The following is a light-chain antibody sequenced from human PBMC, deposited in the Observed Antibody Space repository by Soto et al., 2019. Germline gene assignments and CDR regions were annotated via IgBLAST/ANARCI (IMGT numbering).Light chain of an antibody. CDR3: QQYDNTAWT. CDR2: GAS. J-gene: IGKJ1*01. Sequence: EIVLTQSPGTLSLSPGERATLSCRASQSVTSSYLAWYQLKPGQAPRLLIYGASSRATGIPDRVSGSGSGTDFTLTIISRQQEDDAVYYCQQYDNTAWT. V-gene: IGKV3-20*01. CDR1: QSVTSSY.